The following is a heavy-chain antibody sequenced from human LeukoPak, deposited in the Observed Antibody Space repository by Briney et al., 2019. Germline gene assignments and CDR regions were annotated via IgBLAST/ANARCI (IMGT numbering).Heavy chain of an antibody. V-gene: IGHV3-7*01. Sequence: GGSLRLSCAASGFTFSSYWMSWVRQAPGKGLEWVANIKQDGSEKYYVDSVKGRFTISRDNAKNSLYPQMNSLRAEDTAVYYCARDCSSTSCYKAFDYWGQGTLVTVSS. D-gene: IGHD2-2*02. CDR2: IKQDGSEK. CDR1: GFTFSSYW. J-gene: IGHJ4*02. CDR3: ARDCSSTSCYKAFDY.